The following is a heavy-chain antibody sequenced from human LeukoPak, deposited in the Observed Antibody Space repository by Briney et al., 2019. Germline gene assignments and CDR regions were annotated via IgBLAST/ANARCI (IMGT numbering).Heavy chain of an antibody. CDR1: GGSISSGGYY. D-gene: IGHD6-19*01. CDR3: ARGVGGWPPFDY. V-gene: IGHV4-30-2*01. Sequence: SETLSLTCTVSGGSISSGGYYWSWIRQPPGKGLEWIGYIYHSGSTYYNPSLKSRVTISVDRSKNQFPLKLSSVTAADTAVYYCARGVGGWPPFDYWGQGTLVTVSS. CDR2: IYHSGST. J-gene: IGHJ4*02.